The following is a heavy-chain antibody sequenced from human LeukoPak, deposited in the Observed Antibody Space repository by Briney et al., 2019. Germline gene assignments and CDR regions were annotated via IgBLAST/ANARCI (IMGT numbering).Heavy chain of an antibody. J-gene: IGHJ4*02. Sequence: GSLRLSCPSSVVPFSSYSMNWAGRAPGKGREWVSYISSSSTIYYADSVKGRFTISRDNAKTSLYLQMNSLRDEETAVYYCARKYYGSGSYYVYYWGQGNLVTVSS. V-gene: IGHV3-48*02. D-gene: IGHD3-10*01. CDR3: ARKYYGSGSYYVYY. CDR2: ISSSSTI. CDR1: VVPFSSYS.